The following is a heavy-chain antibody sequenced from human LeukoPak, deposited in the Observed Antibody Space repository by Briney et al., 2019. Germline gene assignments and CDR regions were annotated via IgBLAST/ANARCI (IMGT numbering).Heavy chain of an antibody. CDR1: GGSISSSSYY. D-gene: IGHD3-3*01. V-gene: IGHV4-39*01. J-gene: IGHJ5*02. CDR3: ARQRGSYDFWSGYSLVYWFDP. Sequence: PSETLSLTCTVSGGSISSSSYYWGWIRQPPGKGLEWIGRIYYSGSTYYNPSLKSRVTISVDTSKNQFSLKLSSVTAADTAVYYCARQRGSYDFWSGYSLVYWFDPWGQGTLVTVSS. CDR2: IYYSGST.